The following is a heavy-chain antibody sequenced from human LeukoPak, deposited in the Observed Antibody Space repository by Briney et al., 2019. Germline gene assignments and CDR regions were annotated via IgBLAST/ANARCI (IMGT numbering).Heavy chain of an antibody. CDR2: IKQDGSEK. D-gene: IGHD5-18*01. Sequence: GGPLRLSCAASGFPLSTYWLLWVRQAPGKGLEWVTNIKQDGSEKYYVDSVKGRFTISRDNAKNSLYLQMNSLRAEDTAVYYCAKGYSYGIDYWGQGTLVTVSS. J-gene: IGHJ4*02. CDR3: AKGYSYGIDY. CDR1: GFPLSTYW. V-gene: IGHV3-7*01.